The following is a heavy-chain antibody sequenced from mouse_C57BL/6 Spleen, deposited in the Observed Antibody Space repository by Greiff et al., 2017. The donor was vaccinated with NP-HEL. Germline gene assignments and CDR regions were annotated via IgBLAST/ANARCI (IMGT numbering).Heavy chain of an antibody. CDR1: GFTFSSYA. CDR3: TRRGYDFAMDY. J-gene: IGHJ4*01. V-gene: IGHV5S21*01. Sequence: EVKLMESGEGLVKPGGSLKLSCAASGFTFSSYAMSWVRQTPEKRLEWVAYISSGGDYICYADTVKGRFTISRDNARNTLYLQMSSLKSDDTAMYYCTRRGYDFAMDYWGQGTSVTVSS. D-gene: IGHD2-2*01. CDR2: ISSGGDYI.